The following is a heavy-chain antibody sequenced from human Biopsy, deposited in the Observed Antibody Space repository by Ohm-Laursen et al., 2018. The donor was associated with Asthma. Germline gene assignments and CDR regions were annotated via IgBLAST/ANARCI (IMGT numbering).Heavy chain of an antibody. V-gene: IGHV3-11*01. CDR3: ARDSYSSGLYDDFES. CDR2: INGKSNSI. CDR1: GYTFSDYG. Sequence: SLRLSCAASGYTFSDYGMSWIRQAPGKGLEWISYINGKSNSIEYADSVKGRFTISRDNAKNSLYLQMNSLRAEDTAVYYCARDSYSSGLYDDFESWGQGTLVTVSS. D-gene: IGHD6-19*01. J-gene: IGHJ4*02.